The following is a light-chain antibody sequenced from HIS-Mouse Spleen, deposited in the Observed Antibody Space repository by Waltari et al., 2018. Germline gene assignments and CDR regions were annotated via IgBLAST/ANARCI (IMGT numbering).Light chain of an antibody. CDR3: SSNAGSNNLV. CDR1: SSDVGGYNY. J-gene: IGLJ2*01. V-gene: IGLV2-8*01. Sequence: QSALTQPPSASGSPGQSVTISCTGTSSDVGGYNYVSWYQQHPGKAPKLMIYEVSKRHSGCPVRFTGSKSGNTASLTVAVLQAEDEADYYCSSNAGSNNLVFGGGSKLTVL. CDR2: EVS.